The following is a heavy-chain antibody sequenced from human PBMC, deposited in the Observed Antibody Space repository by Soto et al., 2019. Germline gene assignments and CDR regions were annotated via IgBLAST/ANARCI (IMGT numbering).Heavy chain of an antibody. Sequence: EVQLLESGGGLVQPGGSLRLSCAASGFTFSSYAMSWVRQAPGKGLEWVSAISGSGGSTYYADSVKGRFTISRDNSKNTLYLQMNSRRAEDTAVYYCAKDLSTYYYDSSGSEYWGQGTLVTVSA. D-gene: IGHD3-22*01. CDR1: GFTFSSYA. CDR2: ISGSGGST. V-gene: IGHV3-23*01. J-gene: IGHJ4*02. CDR3: AKDLSTYYYDSSGSEY.